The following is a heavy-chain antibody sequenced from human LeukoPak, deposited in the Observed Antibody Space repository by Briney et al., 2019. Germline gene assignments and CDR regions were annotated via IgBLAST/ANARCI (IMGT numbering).Heavy chain of an antibody. CDR1: GGTFSSYA. CDR2: IIPIFGTA. V-gene: IGHV1-69*13. D-gene: IGHD3-22*01. Sequence: SVEVSCKASGGTFSSYAISWVRQAPGQGLEWMGGIIPIFGTANYAQKFQGRVTITPDESTSTAYMELSSLRSEDTAVYYCARDPSYYYDSSGYSHWGQGTLVTVSS. CDR3: ARDPSYYYDSSGYSH. J-gene: IGHJ1*01.